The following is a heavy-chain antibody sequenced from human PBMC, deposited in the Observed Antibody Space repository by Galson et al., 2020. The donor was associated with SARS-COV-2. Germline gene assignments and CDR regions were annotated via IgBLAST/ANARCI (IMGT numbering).Heavy chain of an antibody. Sequence: ALHGESLKISCAASGFTFSSYWMHWVRQAPGKGLVWVSRIYSEGSSTSYADSVKGRFTISGDNAKNTLYLQMNSLRVEDTAVYYCARGDMGNDYFDYWGQGTLVTVSS. D-gene: IGHD7-27*01. J-gene: IGHJ4*02. CDR1: GFTFSSYW. CDR3: ARGDMGNDYFDY. V-gene: IGHV3-74*01. CDR2: IYSEGSST.